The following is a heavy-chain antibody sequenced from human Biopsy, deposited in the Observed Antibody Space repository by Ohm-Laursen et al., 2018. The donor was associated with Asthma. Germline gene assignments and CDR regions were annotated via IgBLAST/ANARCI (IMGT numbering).Heavy chain of an antibody. CDR1: GFTFSSYG. Sequence: SLRLSCAASGFTFSSYGMHWVRQAPGKGLGWVAVIWHDGSNKYYADSVKGRFTISRDNSKNTLYLQMNSLRAEDTAVYYCARTYYDFLTGQVNDAFAMWGQGTMGTVSS. J-gene: IGHJ3*02. CDR3: ARTYYDFLTGQVNDAFAM. CDR2: IWHDGSNK. V-gene: IGHV3-33*01. D-gene: IGHD3-9*01.